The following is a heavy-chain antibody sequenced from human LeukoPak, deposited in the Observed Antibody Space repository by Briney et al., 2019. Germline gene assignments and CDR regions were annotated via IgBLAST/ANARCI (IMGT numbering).Heavy chain of an antibody. CDR2: IIPILGIA. D-gene: IGHD1-7*01. CDR3: ARNYPAXWYFDL. CDR1: GGTFSSYA. J-gene: IGHJ2*01. V-gene: IGHV1-69*04. Sequence: SVKVSCKASGGTFSSYAISWVRQAPGQGLEWMGRIIPILGIANYAQKFQGRVTITADKSTSTAYMELSSLRSEDTAVYYCARNYPAXWYFDLWGRGTLVTVSS.